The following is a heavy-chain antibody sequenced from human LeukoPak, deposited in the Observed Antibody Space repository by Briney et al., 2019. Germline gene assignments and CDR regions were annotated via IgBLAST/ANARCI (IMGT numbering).Heavy chain of an antibody. CDR2: SIPILGIA. D-gene: IGHD6-13*01. Sequence: ASVKVSCKASGGTFSSYAISWVRQAPGQGLEWMGSSIPILGIANYAQKFQGRVTITADKSTSTAYMELSSLRSEDTAVYYCARDSNDSSSWYYYYYGMDVWGQGTTVTVSS. V-gene: IGHV1-69*04. J-gene: IGHJ6*02. CDR3: ARDSNDSSSWYYYYYGMDV. CDR1: GGTFSSYA.